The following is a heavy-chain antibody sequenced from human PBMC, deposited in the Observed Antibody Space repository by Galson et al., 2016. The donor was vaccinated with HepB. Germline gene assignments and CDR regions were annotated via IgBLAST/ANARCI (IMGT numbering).Heavy chain of an antibody. V-gene: IGHV1-18*01. Sequence: SVKVSCKASGYTFINYGISWVRQAPGLGLEWMGWISAYNGKTNYAQKFKGRVTMTTDKSTSTVYMELRSLRSDDTAVYYCARVRGYGDYIHLWYFHLWGRGTLLTVSS. J-gene: IGHJ2*01. CDR3: ARVRGYGDYIHLWYFHL. CDR2: ISAYNGKT. CDR1: GYTFINYG. D-gene: IGHD4-17*01.